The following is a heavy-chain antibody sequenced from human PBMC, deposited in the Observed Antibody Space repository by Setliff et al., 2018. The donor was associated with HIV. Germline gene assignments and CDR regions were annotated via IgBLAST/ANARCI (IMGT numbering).Heavy chain of an antibody. CDR2: IYPGDSDT. CDR1: GYIFTDYW. J-gene: IGHJ6*03. CDR3: ARAPRSPLRWRDNLLSSSSFFMDV. V-gene: IGHV5-51*01. D-gene: IGHD2-21*01. Sequence: GESLKISCEASGYIFTDYWIGWVRQMPGKGLEWMGIIYPGDSDTRYSPSFQGQVTFSADKSISAVYLQWDSLKASDSGIYYCARAPRSPLRWRDNLLSSSSFFMDVWGKGTTVTVSS.